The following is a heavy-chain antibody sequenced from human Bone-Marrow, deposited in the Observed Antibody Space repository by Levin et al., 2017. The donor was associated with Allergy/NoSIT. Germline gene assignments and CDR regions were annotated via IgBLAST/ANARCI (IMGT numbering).Heavy chain of an antibody. CDR2: LDGSSGKT. V-gene: IGHV3-23*01. CDR1: GFIFADYA. D-gene: IGHD4-17*01. Sequence: GGSLRLSCTISGFIFADYAMNWVRQVPGRGLEWVSSLDGSSGKTHYADVVKGRFTISREYSKNTLFLQMNSLRVEDTARYYCAKAGTTVMLDYSYLDVWGEGTAVTVSS. J-gene: IGHJ6*03. CDR3: AKAGTTVMLDYSYLDV.